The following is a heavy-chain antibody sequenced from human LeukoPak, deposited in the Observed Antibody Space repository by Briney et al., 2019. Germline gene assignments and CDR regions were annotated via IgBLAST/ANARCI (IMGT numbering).Heavy chain of an antibody. CDR2: INHSGST. CDR1: GGSFSGYY. J-gene: IGHJ4*02. CDR3: ARRDYGDSKYYFDY. D-gene: IGHD4-17*01. Sequence: SETLSLTCAVYGGSFSGYYWSWIRQPPGKGLEWIGEINHSGSTNYNPSLKSRVTISLDTSKNQFSLKLSSVTAADTAVYYCARRDYGDSKYYFDYWGQGTLVTVSS. V-gene: IGHV4-34*01.